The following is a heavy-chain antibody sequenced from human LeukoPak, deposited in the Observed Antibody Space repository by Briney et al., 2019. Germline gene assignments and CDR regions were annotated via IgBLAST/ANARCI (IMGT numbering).Heavy chain of an antibody. CDR3: ARRTDDYNDLDY. J-gene: IGHJ4*02. V-gene: IGHV6-1*01. D-gene: IGHD5-24*01. CDR2: TYYRSKCYN. Sequence: SQTLSLTCAISGDSVSSNSATWNWIWQGPSRGLEWLGRTYYRSKCYNDYAVSVKSRITINPDTSKNQFSLQLNPVTPEDTAVYYCARRTDDYNDLDYWGQGTLVTVSS. CDR1: GDSVSSNSAT.